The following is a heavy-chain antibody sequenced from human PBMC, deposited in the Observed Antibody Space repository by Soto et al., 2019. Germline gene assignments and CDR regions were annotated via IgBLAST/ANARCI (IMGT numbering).Heavy chain of an antibody. V-gene: IGHV1-18*01. CDR1: GYTFNTYG. CDR2: ISAYNGNT. D-gene: IGHD6-19*01. CDR3: ARDPQQWLVRNWLDP. J-gene: IGHJ5*02. Sequence: ASVKVSCKASGYTFNTYGINWVRQAPGQGLEWMGWISAYNGNTNYAQKFQGRVTMTTDTSTTTAYMELRSLRSDDTAVYYCARDPQQWLVRNWLDPWGQGTLVTVSS.